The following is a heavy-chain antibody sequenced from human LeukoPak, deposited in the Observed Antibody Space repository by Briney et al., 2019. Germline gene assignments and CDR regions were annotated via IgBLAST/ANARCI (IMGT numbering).Heavy chain of an antibody. Sequence: SQTLSLTCTVSGGSNSSGSYYWSWIRQPAGKGLEWIGRIYTSGSTNYNPSLKSRVTISVDTSKNQFSLKLSSVTAADTAVYYCARNVGSRYHYYYYMDVWGKGTTVTVSS. CDR1: GGSNSSGSYY. V-gene: IGHV4-61*02. J-gene: IGHJ6*03. CDR2: IYTSGST. D-gene: IGHD1-26*01. CDR3: ARNVGSRYHYYYYMDV.